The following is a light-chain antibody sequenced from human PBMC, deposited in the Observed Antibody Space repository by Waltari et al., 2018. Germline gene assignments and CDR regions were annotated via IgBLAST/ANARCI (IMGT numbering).Light chain of an antibody. J-gene: IGKJ2*01. Sequence: IVMSQSPLSLPVTPGEPASISCRSSQSLLHSNGYNYLDWYLQKPGQSPQLLIYLGSNRASGVPDRFSVSGSGTDFTLKISRVEAEDVGIYYCMQALQTPYTFGQGTKLET. CDR3: MQALQTPYT. CDR2: LGS. V-gene: IGKV2-28*01. CDR1: QSLLHSNGYNY.